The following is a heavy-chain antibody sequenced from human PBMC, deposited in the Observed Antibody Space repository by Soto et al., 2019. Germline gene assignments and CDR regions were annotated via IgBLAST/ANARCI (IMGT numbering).Heavy chain of an antibody. Sequence: QVQLVESGGGVVQPGRSLRLSCAASGFTFSSYGMHWVRQAPGKGLEWVAVISYDGSNKYYADSVKGRFTICRDNSKNTLYLQMNSLRAEDTAVYYCAIGVGVDYGDSGGWFDPWGQGTLVTVSS. J-gene: IGHJ5*02. CDR1: GFTFSSYG. D-gene: IGHD4-17*01. CDR2: ISYDGSNK. CDR3: AIGVGVDYGDSGGWFDP. V-gene: IGHV3-30*03.